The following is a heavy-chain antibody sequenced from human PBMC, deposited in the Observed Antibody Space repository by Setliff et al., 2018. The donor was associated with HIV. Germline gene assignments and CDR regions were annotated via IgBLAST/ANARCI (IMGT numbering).Heavy chain of an antibody. Sequence: SVKVSCKASGGTFGSYAISWVRQAPGQGLEWMGGIIPIFDTAKYAQKFQGRVTITADASTTTAYMELSSLRSEDTAVYYCARVRGRQPLLYVGYMDVWGKGTTVTVSS. V-gene: IGHV1-69*13. CDR2: IIPIFDTA. CDR1: GGTFGSYA. J-gene: IGHJ6*03. CDR3: ARVRGRQPLLYVGYMDV. D-gene: IGHD2-2*02.